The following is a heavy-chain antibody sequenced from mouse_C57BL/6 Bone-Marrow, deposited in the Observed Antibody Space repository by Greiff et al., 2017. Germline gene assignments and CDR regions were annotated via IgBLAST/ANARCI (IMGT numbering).Heavy chain of an antibody. D-gene: IGHD2-5*01. V-gene: IGHV1-55*01. CDR1: GYTFTSYW. Sequence: QVQLQQPGAELVKPGASVKMSCKASGYTFTSYWITWVKQRPGQGLEWIGDIYPGSGSTNYTEKFKSKATLTVDTSSSTAYMQLSSLTSKDSTVYDAASHYYSNYRYFDYWGTGTTVTVSS. CDR3: ASHYYSNYRYFDY. CDR2: IYPGSGST. J-gene: IGHJ1*03.